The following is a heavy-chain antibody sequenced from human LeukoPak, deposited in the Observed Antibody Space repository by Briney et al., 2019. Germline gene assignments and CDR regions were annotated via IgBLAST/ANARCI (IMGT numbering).Heavy chain of an antibody. CDR3: ARDGRRFGELSDGDY. CDR2: ISAYNGNT. V-gene: IGHV1-18*01. D-gene: IGHD3-10*01. Sequence: ASVKVSCKASGYTFTSYGISWARQAPGQGLEWMGWISAYNGNTNYAQKLQGRVTMTTDTSTSTAYMELRSLRSDDTAVYYCARDGRRFGELSDGDYWGQGTLVTVSP. J-gene: IGHJ4*02. CDR1: GYTFTSYG.